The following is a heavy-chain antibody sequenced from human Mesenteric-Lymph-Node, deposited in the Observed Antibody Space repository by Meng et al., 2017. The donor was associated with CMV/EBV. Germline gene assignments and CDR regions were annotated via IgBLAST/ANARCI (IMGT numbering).Heavy chain of an antibody. V-gene: IGHV3-7*03. CDR3: AKGKSYCISTSCAKFDS. CDR2: IKQDGSEK. D-gene: IGHD2-2*01. J-gene: IGHJ5*01. CDR1: FTFSSYW. Sequence: FTFSSYWMSWVRQAPGKGLEWVANIKQDGSEKYYVDSVKGRFTISRDNAKDSLYLQMNSVRAEDAAIYYCAKGKSYCISTSCAKFDSWGRGTLVTVSS.